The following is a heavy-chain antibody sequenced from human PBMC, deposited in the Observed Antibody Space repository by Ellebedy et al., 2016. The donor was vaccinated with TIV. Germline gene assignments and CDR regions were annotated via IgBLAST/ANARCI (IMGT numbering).Heavy chain of an antibody. CDR3: AREVWYPAS. CDR1: GCTFSTYW. CDR2: INTDGSST. Sequence: GESLKISCAASGCTFSTYWMHWVRPAPGRGLMWVSRINTDGSSTGYADSVKGRFTISRDNAKNTLYLQMNGLRAEDTAVYYCAREVWYPASWGQGTLVTVSS. D-gene: IGHD6-13*01. V-gene: IGHV3-74*01. J-gene: IGHJ4*02.